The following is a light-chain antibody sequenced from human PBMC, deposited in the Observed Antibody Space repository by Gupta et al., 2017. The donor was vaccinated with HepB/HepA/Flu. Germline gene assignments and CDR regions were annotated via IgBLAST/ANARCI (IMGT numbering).Light chain of an antibody. CDR1: QSINSN. Sequence: EIVMTQSPATLSVSPGGRATLSCRASQSINSNLAWYQQKPGQPPRLLIYGASSRATGIPARFSGSGYGTEFTLTISSLQSEDVAIYYCQQYDNWSPLTFGGGTKVEIK. J-gene: IGKJ4*01. CDR2: GAS. CDR3: QQYDNWSPLT. V-gene: IGKV3-15*01.